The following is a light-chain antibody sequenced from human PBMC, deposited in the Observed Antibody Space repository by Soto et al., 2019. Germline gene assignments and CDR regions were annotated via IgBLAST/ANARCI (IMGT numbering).Light chain of an antibody. V-gene: IGKV1-5*01. CDR2: DAS. CDR1: QSISSY. CDR3: QQYNSYPIT. J-gene: IGKJ5*01. Sequence: DIQMAQSPSSLSASVGDRVTITCRASQSISSYLNWYQQKPGKAPKFLIYDASSLESGVPSRFSGSGSGTEFTLTIGSLQPDDFATYYCQQYNSYPITFGQGTRLEI.